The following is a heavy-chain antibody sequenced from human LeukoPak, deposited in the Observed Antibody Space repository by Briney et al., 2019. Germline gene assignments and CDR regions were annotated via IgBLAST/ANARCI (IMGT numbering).Heavy chain of an antibody. J-gene: IGHJ6*03. CDR2: ISSSGSTL. D-gene: IGHD6-13*01. CDR1: GFTFSDYY. CDR3: ARVNSSSWFIYYYYFMDV. Sequence: GGSLRLSCAASGFTFSDYYMSWIRQAPGKGLEWVSYISSSGSTLYYADSVKGRFTISRNNAKNSLYLQMNSLRAEDTAVYYCARVNSSSWFIYYYYFMDVWGKGTTVTVSS. V-gene: IGHV3-11*01.